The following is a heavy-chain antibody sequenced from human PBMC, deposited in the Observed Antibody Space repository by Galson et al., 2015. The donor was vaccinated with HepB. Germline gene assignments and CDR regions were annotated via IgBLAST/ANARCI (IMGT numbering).Heavy chain of an antibody. CDR3: AGGGLVDSDPMDV. CDR1: TFSNYA. Sequence: TFSNYAINWVRQAPGQGLEWMGGIIPMFGPAIYAQKFQGRVTITADISTNTAHMELTSLRSEDTAVFYCAGGGLVDSDPMDVWGQGTTVTVSS. CDR2: IIPMFGPA. D-gene: IGHD5-12*01. J-gene: IGHJ6*02. V-gene: IGHV1-69*06.